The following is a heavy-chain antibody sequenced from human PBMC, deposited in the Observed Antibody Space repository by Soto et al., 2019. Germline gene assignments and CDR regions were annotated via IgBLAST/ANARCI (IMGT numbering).Heavy chain of an antibody. Sequence: QVQLVQSAAEMKKPGASVTVSCRSSGDTFNDYYIHWVRQAPGQGLEWMGWINPNGGVTKYAQKFQGWVTMTRDTSIRTVYMQLSRLRSDDTAVYYCARESGGATATLDYYYFYMDVWGTGTTVTVSS. J-gene: IGHJ6*03. V-gene: IGHV1-2*04. CDR1: GDTFNDYY. CDR2: INPNGGVT. D-gene: IGHD5-12*01. CDR3: ARESGGATATLDYYYFYMDV.